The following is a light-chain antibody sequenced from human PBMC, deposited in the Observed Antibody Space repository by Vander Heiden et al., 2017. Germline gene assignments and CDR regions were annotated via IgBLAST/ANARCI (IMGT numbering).Light chain of an antibody. CDR3: QKYNSAPLT. Sequence: EIHKTQSPSSPSTSVGDRVTIPWRARQDINNYLAWYQQKPGQVPKLLIYAASTLQSGVPSRFSGSRSGTDFTLTISSLQPEDAASYYCQKYNSAPLTFGGGTKVEIK. J-gene: IGKJ4*01. V-gene: IGKV1-27*01. CDR1: QDINNY. CDR2: AAS.